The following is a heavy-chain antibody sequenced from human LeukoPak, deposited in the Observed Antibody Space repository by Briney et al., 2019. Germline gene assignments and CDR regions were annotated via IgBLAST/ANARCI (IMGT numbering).Heavy chain of an antibody. J-gene: IGHJ4*02. CDR3: ARDRYGDYVSDY. CDR1: GFTFSSYS. D-gene: IGHD4-17*01. CDR2: ISSSGRTI. Sequence: GGSLRLSCAASGFTFSSYSMNWVRQAPGKGLEWVSYISSSGRTIYYADSVKGRFTISRDSAKNSLHLQMNSLRAEDTAVYYCARDRYGDYVSDYWGQGTLVTVSS. V-gene: IGHV3-48*01.